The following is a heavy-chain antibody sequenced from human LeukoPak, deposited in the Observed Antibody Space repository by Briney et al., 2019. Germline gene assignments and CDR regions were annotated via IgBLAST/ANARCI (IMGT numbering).Heavy chain of an antibody. V-gene: IGHV3-7*01. D-gene: IGHD6-19*01. CDR2: IKEGGSGK. CDR3: ESVPYSRRWHFHY. J-gene: IGHJ4*02. Sequence: GGSLRLSCIACGFTINNYCMSWVRQAPGKGLECVPNIKEGGSGKYYVYSVRGLFTVSRDNTKNTLYLQMNRLSAEDTAVYYCESVPYSRRWHFHYWGQGPLVTVSS. CDR1: GFTINNYC.